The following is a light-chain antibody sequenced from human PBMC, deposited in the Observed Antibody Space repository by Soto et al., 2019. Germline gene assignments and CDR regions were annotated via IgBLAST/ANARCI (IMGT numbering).Light chain of an antibody. CDR2: EAS. J-gene: IGKJ1*01. CDR1: QSISDS. V-gene: IGKV1-5*03. CDR3: QQYNGYWT. Sequence: DIPMTQSPSTLSASVGDRVNITCRASQSISDSLDWYQQKPGKAPKLLIYEASSLKSGVPSRFSGSRSGTEYTLTISSLQPDDFATYYCQQYNGYWTFGQGTKVEIK.